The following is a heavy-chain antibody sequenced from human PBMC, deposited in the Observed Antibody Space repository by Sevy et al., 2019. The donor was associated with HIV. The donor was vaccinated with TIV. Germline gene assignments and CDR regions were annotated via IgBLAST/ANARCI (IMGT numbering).Heavy chain of an antibody. V-gene: IGHV3-48*02. Sequence: GGSLRLSCAASGFRFSSFSMNWVRQAPGKGLEWVSYITSSSSTIFYADSVKGRFTISRDNAKNSLYLQMSSLRDEDTAVYYCARAQADYGDFGGHFDHWGQGSLVNVSS. CDR2: ITSSSSTI. CDR3: ARAQADYGDFGGHFDH. J-gene: IGHJ4*02. D-gene: IGHD4-17*01. CDR1: GFRFSSFS.